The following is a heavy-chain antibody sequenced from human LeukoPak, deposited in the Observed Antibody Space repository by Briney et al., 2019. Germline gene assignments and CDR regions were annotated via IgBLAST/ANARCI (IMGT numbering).Heavy chain of an antibody. CDR2: IKRDGSQK. D-gene: IGHD1-1*01. Sequence: GGSLRLSCAAPGFSFSSNWMGWVRQAPGKGLEWVAHIKRDGSQKYYLDSVKGRFTISRDNAKNSLYLQMNSLRVEDTAVHYCARLGLEVGGPNWFDPWGQGTLVTVSS. J-gene: IGHJ5*02. CDR1: GFSFSSNW. V-gene: IGHV3-7*01. CDR3: ARLGLEVGGPNWFDP.